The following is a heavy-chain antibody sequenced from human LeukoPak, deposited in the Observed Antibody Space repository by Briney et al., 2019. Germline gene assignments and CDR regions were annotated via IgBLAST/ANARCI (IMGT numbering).Heavy chain of an antibody. CDR1: GFTVSSNY. D-gene: IGHD6-19*01. CDR3: ARDLASSSGWEFDY. V-gene: IGHV3-53*01. Sequence: PGGSLGLSCAASGFTVSSNYMNWVRQTPGKGLGWVSLIYGGGSTYYADSVKGRFTISRDNSKNTLYLQMNSLRAEDTAVYYCARDLASSSGWEFDYWGQGTLVTVSS. CDR2: IYGGGST. J-gene: IGHJ4*02.